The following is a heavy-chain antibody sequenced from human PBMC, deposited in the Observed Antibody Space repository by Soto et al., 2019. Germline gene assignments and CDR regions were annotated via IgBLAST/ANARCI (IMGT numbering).Heavy chain of an antibody. J-gene: IGHJ4*02. Sequence: APVKVSCKVSGYTLRELSLHWVRQAPGKGLEWLAGYEPAKDARRCAQTLKGRLNVTEDTSAVTAYMELRGLTFDASAVYYCATGEQRSAEVTVISFSFWGQGTRVTVSS. V-gene: IGHV1-24*01. CDR1: GYTLRELS. D-gene: IGHD2-21*02. CDR2: YEPAKDAR. CDR3: ATGEQRSAEVTVISFSF.